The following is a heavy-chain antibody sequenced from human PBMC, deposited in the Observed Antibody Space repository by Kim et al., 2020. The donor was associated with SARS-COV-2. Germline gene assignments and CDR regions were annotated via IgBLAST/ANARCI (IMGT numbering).Heavy chain of an antibody. D-gene: IGHD3-16*01. CDR2: IYYSGST. CDR3: AREPRGGAYY. V-gene: IGHV4-39*07. J-gene: IGHJ4*02. Sequence: SETLSLTCTVSGGSISSSSYYWGWIRQPPGKGLEWIGSIYYSGSTYYNPSLKSRVTISVDTSKNQFSLKLSSVTAADTAVYYCAREPRGGAYYWGQGTLVTVSS. CDR1: GGSISSSSYY.